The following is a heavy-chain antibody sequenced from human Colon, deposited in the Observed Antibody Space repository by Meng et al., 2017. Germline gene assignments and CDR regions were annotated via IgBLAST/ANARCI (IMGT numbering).Heavy chain of an antibody. Sequence: EVQLVESGGGLVKPGESLRVSCEASGFTVSHYAINWVRQAPGEGLEWVASITSSSNYIHYSDSVKGRFTVSRDNARNSSYLQMDSLRAEDTAVYYCARVGTARPFDYWGQGTLVTVSS. CDR3: ARVGTARPFDY. CDR1: GFTVSHYA. V-gene: IGHV3-21*01. J-gene: IGHJ4*02. D-gene: IGHD1-1*01. CDR2: ITSSSNYI.